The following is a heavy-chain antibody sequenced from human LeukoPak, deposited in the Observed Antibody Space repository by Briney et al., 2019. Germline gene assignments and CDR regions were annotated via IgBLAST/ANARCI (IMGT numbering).Heavy chain of an antibody. CDR1: GFTFSSYS. CDR3: ARESGSVTSEVDFDY. V-gene: IGHV3-7*01. J-gene: IGHJ4*02. Sequence: GGSLRLSCAASGFTFSSYSMSWVRQAPEKGLEWVATIRQDGSQKYYVDSVKGRFTISRDNAKNSLYLQMNSLRAEDTAVYYCARESGSVTSEVDFDYWGQGTLVTVSS. CDR2: IRQDGSQK. D-gene: IGHD4-17*01.